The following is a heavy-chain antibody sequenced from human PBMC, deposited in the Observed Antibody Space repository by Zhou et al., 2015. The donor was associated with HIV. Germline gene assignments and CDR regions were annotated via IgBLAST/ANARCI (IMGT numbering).Heavy chain of an antibody. J-gene: IGHJ6*02. V-gene: IGHV1-69*02. D-gene: IGHD3-16*01. Sequence: QVQLVQSGAEVKKPGSSVKVSCKASGGTFSSYTISWVRQAPGQGLEWMGRIIPILGIANYAQKFQGRVTITADKSTSTAYMELSSLRSEDTAVYYCARNLGVMITFGGINGMDVWGQGTTVTVSS. CDR2: IIPILGIA. CDR3: ARNLGVMITFGGINGMDV. CDR1: GGTFSSYT.